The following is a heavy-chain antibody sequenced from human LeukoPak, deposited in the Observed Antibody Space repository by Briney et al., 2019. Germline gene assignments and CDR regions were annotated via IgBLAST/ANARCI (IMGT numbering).Heavy chain of an antibody. V-gene: IGHV4-34*01. Sequence: SEALSLTCAVYGGSFSGYYWSWIRQPPGKGLEWIGEINHSGSTNYNPSLKSRVTISVDTSKNQFSLKLSSVTAADTAVYYCARVPITMVRGVIIGIDYWGQGTLVTVSS. J-gene: IGHJ4*02. CDR3: ARVPITMVRGVIIGIDY. D-gene: IGHD3-10*01. CDR1: GGSFSGYY. CDR2: INHSGST.